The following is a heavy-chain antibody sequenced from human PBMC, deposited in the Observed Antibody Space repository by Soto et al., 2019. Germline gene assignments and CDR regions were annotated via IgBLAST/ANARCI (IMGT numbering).Heavy chain of an antibody. Sequence: EVQLVESGGGLIQPGGSLRLSCAASGFTVSSNYMSWVRQAPGKGLEWVSVIYSGGSTYYADSVKGRFTISRDNSKNTLYLQMNSLRAEDTAVYYCASSIAARRKHFDYWGQGTLVTVSS. V-gene: IGHV3-53*01. CDR3: ASSIAARRKHFDY. CDR1: GFTVSSNY. CDR2: IYSGGST. J-gene: IGHJ4*02. D-gene: IGHD6-6*01.